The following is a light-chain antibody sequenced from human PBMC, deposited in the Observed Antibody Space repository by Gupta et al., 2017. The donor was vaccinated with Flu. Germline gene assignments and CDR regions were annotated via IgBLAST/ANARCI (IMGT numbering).Light chain of an antibody. J-gene: IGLJ2*01. CDR2: QDS. CDR3: QAWDSSTYVV. Sequence: SYELTQPPSVSVSPGRTASITCSGDKLGDKYACWYQQKPGQSPVLVIYQDSKRPSGIPERFSGSNSGNTATLTISGTQAKDEADYYCQAWDSSTYVVFGGGTKLTVL. CDR1: KLGDKY. V-gene: IGLV3-1*01.